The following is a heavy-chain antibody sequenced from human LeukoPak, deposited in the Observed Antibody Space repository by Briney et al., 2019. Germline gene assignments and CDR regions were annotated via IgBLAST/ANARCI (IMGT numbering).Heavy chain of an antibody. CDR2: IIPIFGTA. CDR1: GYTFTSYD. J-gene: IGHJ4*02. D-gene: IGHD3-3*01. Sequence: ASVKVSCKASGYTFTSYDINWVRQATGQGLEWMGGIIPIFGTANYAQKFQGRVTITTDESTSTAYMELSSLRSEDTAVYYCARGGRNDFWSGYYDYWGQGTLVTVSS. V-gene: IGHV1-69*05. CDR3: ARGGRNDFWSGYYDY.